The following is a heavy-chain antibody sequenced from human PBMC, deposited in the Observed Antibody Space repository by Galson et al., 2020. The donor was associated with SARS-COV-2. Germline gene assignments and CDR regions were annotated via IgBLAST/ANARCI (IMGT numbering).Heavy chain of an antibody. V-gene: IGHV3-23*01. Sequence: GWSLRLSCAASAFSFQIYAMSWVRQPPVKGLAWVSSISGTAGSTYYADSVKGRFTISRDNAKSNLYLQMNSLRADDTAVYFCAKDRAVATHLYGRYFDYWGQGTLVTVSS. CDR3: AKDRAVATHLYGRYFDY. D-gene: IGHD3-16*01. J-gene: IGHJ4*02. CDR1: AFSFQIYA. CDR2: ISGTAGST.